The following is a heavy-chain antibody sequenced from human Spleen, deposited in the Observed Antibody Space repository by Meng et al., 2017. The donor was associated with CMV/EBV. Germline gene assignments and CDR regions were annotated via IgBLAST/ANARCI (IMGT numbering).Heavy chain of an antibody. J-gene: IGHJ6*02. D-gene: IGHD2-2*01. CDR2: LNPTGGRT. V-gene: IGHV1-46*01. Sequence: ASVKVSCKASGNTFTSYSMHWDRQAPGQGLEWMRILNPTGGRTSYAQKVQGRVTMTRDTSTSTVQMELSSLRSEDTAVYYCARAPIYCSSTSCSFYYYYGMDVWGQGTTVTVSS. CDR1: GNTFTSYS. CDR3: ARAPIYCSSTSCSFYYYYGMDV.